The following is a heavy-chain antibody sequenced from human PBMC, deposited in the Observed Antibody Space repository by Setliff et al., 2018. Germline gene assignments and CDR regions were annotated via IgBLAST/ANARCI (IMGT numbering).Heavy chain of an antibody. D-gene: IGHD6-13*01. J-gene: IGHJ6*02. CDR3: TRVGRQLVYYYYGMDV. CDR1: GFTFSSYA. Sequence: SGGSLRLSCAASGFTFSSYAMSWVRQAPGKGLEWVSAISGSGGSTYYADSVKGRFTISRDNSKNTLYLQMNSLRAEDTAVYYCTRVGRQLVYYYYGMDVWGQGTTVTVSS. V-gene: IGHV3-23*01. CDR2: ISGSGGST.